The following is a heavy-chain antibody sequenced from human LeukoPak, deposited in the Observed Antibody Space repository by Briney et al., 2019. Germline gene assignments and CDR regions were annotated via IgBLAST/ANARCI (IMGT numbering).Heavy chain of an antibody. J-gene: IGHJ4*02. CDR1: GGSISSSSYY. Sequence: PSETLSLTCTVSGGSISSSSYYWGWIRQPPGKGLEWIGSIYYSGSTYYNPSLKSRVTISVDTSKNQFSLKLSSVTAADTAVYYCASFHYYGSGTPLVWGQGTLVTVSS. CDR3: ASFHYYGSGTPLV. CDR2: IYYSGST. D-gene: IGHD3-10*01. V-gene: IGHV4-39*07.